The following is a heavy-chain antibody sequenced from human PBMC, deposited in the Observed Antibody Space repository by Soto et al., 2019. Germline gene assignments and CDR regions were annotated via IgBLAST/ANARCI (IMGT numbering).Heavy chain of an antibody. Sequence: KTSETLSLTCTVSGGSISSYYWSWIRQPPGKGLEWIGYIYYSGSTNYNPSLKSRVTISVDTSKNQFSLKLSSVTAADTAVYYCARRVSKRPKGYRDSENWFDPWGQGTLVTVSS. CDR1: GGSISSYY. D-gene: IGHD4-17*01. V-gene: IGHV4-59*08. CDR3: ARRVSKRPKGYRDSENWFDP. CDR2: IYYSGST. J-gene: IGHJ5*02.